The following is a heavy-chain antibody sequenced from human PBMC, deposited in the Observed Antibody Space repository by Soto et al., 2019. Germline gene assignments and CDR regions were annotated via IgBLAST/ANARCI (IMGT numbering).Heavy chain of an antibody. CDR2: IYTSGST. CDR1: GGSISSYY. J-gene: IGHJ6*02. CDR3: ARGLAVTATYYYYGMDV. V-gene: IGHV4-4*07. Sequence: SETLSLTCTVSGGSISSYYWSWIRQPAGKGLEWIGRIYTSGSTNYNPSLKSRVTMSVDTSKNQFSLKLSSVTAADTAVYYCARGLAVTATYYYYGMDVWGQGTTVAVSS. D-gene: IGHD2-21*02.